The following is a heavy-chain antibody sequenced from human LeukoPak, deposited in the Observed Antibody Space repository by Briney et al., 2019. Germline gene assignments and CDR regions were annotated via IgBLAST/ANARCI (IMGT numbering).Heavy chain of an antibody. CDR2: ISSSGSTI. D-gene: IGHD3-10*01. Sequence: GGSLRLSCAASGFTFSDYYMSWIRQAPGKGLEWVSYISSSGSTIYYADSVKGRFTISRDNSKNTVYLQMNSLRAEDTAVYYCAKDHVYYYGSGSSFDYWGQGTLVTVSS. CDR1: GFTFSDYY. J-gene: IGHJ4*02. CDR3: AKDHVYYYGSGSSFDY. V-gene: IGHV3-11*04.